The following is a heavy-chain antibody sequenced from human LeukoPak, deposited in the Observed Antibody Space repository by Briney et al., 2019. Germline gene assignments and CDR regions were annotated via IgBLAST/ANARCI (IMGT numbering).Heavy chain of an antibody. J-gene: IGHJ5*02. CDR1: GVSINSYY. V-gene: IGHV4-4*09. CDR3: ARHLHSDGSGSYLNWFDP. Sequence: TASETLSLTCTVSGVSINSYYWSWLRQPPGKGLEWIGYIYTSGSTNYNPSLKSRVTISADTSKNQFSLKLSSVTAADTAVYYCARHLHSDGSGSYLNWFDPWGPGTLVTVSS. CDR2: IYTSGST. D-gene: IGHD3-10*01.